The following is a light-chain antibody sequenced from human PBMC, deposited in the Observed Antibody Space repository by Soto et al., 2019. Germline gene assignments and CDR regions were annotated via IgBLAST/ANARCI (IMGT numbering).Light chain of an antibody. CDR3: QQYSSYFWT. Sequence: DIQMTQSPSTLSASVGDRVTITCRASQSISNWLAWYQQKPERAPKLLIYKASSLQSGVPSRFSGSGSGTEFTLTISSLQPDDFATYYCQQYSSYFWTFGQGTKVDIK. V-gene: IGKV1-5*03. CDR1: QSISNW. CDR2: KAS. J-gene: IGKJ1*01.